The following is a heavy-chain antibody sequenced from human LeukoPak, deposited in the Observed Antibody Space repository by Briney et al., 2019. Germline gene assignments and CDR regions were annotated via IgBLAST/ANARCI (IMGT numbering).Heavy chain of an antibody. CDR3: AKGSYYDSSGSFYFDY. CDR1: GFTVSSNY. V-gene: IGHV3-23*01. Sequence: GGSLRLSCAASGFTVSSNYMSWVRQAPGKGLEWVSGISGSGDNTYYADSVKGRFTISRDNSKNTLYVQVNSLGTEDTAAYYCAKGSYYDSSGSFYFDYWGQGTLVTVSS. CDR2: ISGSGDNT. D-gene: IGHD3-22*01. J-gene: IGHJ4*02.